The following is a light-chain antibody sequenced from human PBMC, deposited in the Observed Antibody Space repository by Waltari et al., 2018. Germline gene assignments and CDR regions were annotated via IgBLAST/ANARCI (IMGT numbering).Light chain of an antibody. CDR2: WAS. Sequence: DIVMNQSPDSLAVSLGERATIDCKSSQSVLYSSNNKNFLAWYQQKPGQPPKLLISWASTRESGVPDRFSGSGSGTDFTLTIRSLQAEDAAVYYCQQYFSTPPTFGQGTKVEIK. J-gene: IGKJ1*01. CDR1: QSVLYSSNNKNF. CDR3: QQYFSTPPT. V-gene: IGKV4-1*01.